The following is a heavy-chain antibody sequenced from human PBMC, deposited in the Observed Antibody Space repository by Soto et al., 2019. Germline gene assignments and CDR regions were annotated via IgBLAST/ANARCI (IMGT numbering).Heavy chain of an antibody. J-gene: IGHJ6*03. V-gene: IGHV3-23*01. D-gene: IGHD6-13*01. CDR3: AKVPGGAAAAQVYYYYMDV. CDR1: GFTFSSYA. CDR2: ISGSGGST. Sequence: EVQLLESGGGLVQPGGSLRLSCAASGFTFSSYAMSWVRQAPGKGLEWVSAISGSGGSTYYADSVKGGFTISRDNSKNTLYLQMNSLRAEDTAVYYCAKVPGGAAAAQVYYYYMDVWGKGTTVTVSS.